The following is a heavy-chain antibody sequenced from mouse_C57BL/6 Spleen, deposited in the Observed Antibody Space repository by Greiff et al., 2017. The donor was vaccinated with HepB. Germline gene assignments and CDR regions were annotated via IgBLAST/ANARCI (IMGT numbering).Heavy chain of an antibody. V-gene: IGHV1-15*01. CDR2: IDPETGGN. CDR1: GYTFTDYE. CDR3: TRGGSSYPFSY. J-gene: IGHJ3*01. Sequence: QVQLQQSGAELVRPGASVTLSCKASGYTFTDYEMHWVKQTPVHGLEWIGAIDPETGGNAYNQKFKGKALLTADKSSSTADMELRRLTSEDSAVYYCTRGGSSYPFSYWGQGTLVTVSA. D-gene: IGHD1-1*01.